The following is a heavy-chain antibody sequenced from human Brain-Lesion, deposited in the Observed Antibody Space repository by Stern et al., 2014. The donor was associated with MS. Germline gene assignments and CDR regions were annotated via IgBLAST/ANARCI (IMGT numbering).Heavy chain of an antibody. V-gene: IGHV4-31*03. J-gene: IGHJ5*02. CDR2: IYYSGAT. D-gene: IGHD5-18*01. Sequence: QLQLQESGPGLVKPSQTLSLTCTVSGDSLTSGGYYWSWIRQPPGRGLEWIGNIYYSGATLYNPSLKSRVTISLDTSQNQFSLRLSSVTAADTAIYYCARDWSGTSIHLAPAYGGHIRFDPWGQGILVTVSS. CDR1: GDSLTSGGYY. CDR3: ARDWSGTSIHLAPAYGGHIRFDP.